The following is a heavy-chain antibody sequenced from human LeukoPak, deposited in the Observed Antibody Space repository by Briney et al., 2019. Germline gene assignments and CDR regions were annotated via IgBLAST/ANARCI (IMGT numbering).Heavy chain of an antibody. CDR3: ARDHTYYYDSSGYYSRFDY. J-gene: IGHJ4*02. D-gene: IGHD3-22*01. CDR1: GYTFTGYG. Sequence: GASVKVSCKASGYTFTGYGISWVRQAPGQGLEWMGWISAYNGNTNYAQKLQGRVTMTTDTSTSTAYMELRSLRSDDTAVYYCARDHTYYYDSSGYYSRFDYWGQGTLVTVSS. CDR2: ISAYNGNT. V-gene: IGHV1-18*01.